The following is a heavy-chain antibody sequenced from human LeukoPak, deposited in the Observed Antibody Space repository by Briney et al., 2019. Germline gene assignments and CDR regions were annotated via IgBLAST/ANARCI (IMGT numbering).Heavy chain of an antibody. J-gene: IGHJ4*02. CDR2: IISSSSYI. V-gene: IGHV3-21*01. Sequence: GGSLRLSCAASGFTFSSYSMNWVRQAPGKGLEWVSSIISSSSYIYYADSVKGRFTISRDNAKNSLYLQMNSLRAEDTAVYYCAMSGWYEPHRHWGQGTLVTVSS. D-gene: IGHD6-19*01. CDR1: GFTFSSYS. CDR3: AMSGWYEPHRH.